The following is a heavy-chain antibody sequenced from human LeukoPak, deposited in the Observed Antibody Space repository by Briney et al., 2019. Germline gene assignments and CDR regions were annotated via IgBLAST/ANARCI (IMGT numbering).Heavy chain of an antibody. CDR3: AKSGSYYGSTSG. D-gene: IGHD3-10*01. CDR2: IYYSGST. Sequence: SETLSLTCTVSGGSISSSSYYWGWIRQPPGKGLEWIGSIYYSGSTYYNPSLKSRVTISVDTSKNQFSLKLSSVTAADTAVYYCAKSGSYYGSTSGWGQGTLVTVSP. V-gene: IGHV4-39*01. J-gene: IGHJ4*02. CDR1: GGSISSSSYY.